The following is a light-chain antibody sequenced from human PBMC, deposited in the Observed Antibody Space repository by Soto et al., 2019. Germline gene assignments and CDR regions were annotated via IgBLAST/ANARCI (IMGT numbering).Light chain of an antibody. CDR2: KAS. J-gene: IGKJ2*01. CDR1: QSIRTW. Sequence: DIQMTQSPSTLSASVGDRVTITCRASQSIRTWLAWYQQKPGKAPKLLIYKASNLESGVPSMFSGSGSETEFTLTISSLQPDDFATYYCQQDNSYPYTFGQGTKLEIK. CDR3: QQDNSYPYT. V-gene: IGKV1-5*03.